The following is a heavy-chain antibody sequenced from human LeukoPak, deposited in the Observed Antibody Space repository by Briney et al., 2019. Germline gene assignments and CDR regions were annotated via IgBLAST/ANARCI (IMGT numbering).Heavy chain of an antibody. CDR1: GFTFRSNG. CDR3: AGGPHPYQFHS. D-gene: IGHD2-15*01. J-gene: IGHJ4*02. V-gene: IGHV3-23*01. Sequence: PGGSLRLSCAAPGFTFRSNGRSWLGQAPGKGLQWVSAFIGSRGNTYYGDSVKGRFTVSRDNSKNALYLQMNSLRVEDTAVYYCAGGPHPYQFHSWGPGTLVTVSS. CDR2: FIGSRGNT.